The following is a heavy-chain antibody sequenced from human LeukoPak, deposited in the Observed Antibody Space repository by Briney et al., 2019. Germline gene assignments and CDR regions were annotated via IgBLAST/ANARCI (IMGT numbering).Heavy chain of an antibody. J-gene: IGHJ4*02. CDR3: ARGALDY. CDR2: IYSGGST. CDR1: AFTVSSNY. Sequence: PGGSLRLSCAASAFTVSSNYMSWVRQAPGKGLEWVSVIYSGGSTYYADSVKGRFTISRDNSKNTLYLQMNSLRAEDTAVYYCARGALDYWGQGTLVTVSS. V-gene: IGHV3-53*01.